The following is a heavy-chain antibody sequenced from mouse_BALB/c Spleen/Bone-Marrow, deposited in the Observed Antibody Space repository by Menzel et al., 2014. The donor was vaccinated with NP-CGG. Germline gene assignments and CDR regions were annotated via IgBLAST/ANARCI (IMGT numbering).Heavy chain of an antibody. D-gene: IGHD2-4*01. Sequence: EVQLVESGGGLVKPGGSLKLSCAASGFTFSSYSMSWVRQTPEKRLEWVATISSGGHDTYYPDSVKGRFTISRDNAKNTLYLQMSSLKSEDTAMYYCSKGGGYDYPYYFDYWGQGTTLTVSS. J-gene: IGHJ2*01. CDR3: SKGGGYDYPYYFDY. CDR1: GFTFSSYS. CDR2: ISSGGHDT. V-gene: IGHV5-6-4*01.